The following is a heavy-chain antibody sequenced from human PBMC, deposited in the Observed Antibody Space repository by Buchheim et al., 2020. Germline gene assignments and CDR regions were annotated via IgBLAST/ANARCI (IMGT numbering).Heavy chain of an antibody. Sequence: QVQLQQWGAGLLKPSETLSLTCAVYGGSFSGYYWSWIRQPPGKGLEWIGEINHSGSTNYNPSLKSRVTKSEETAKKHFSLKLSSVTAADTAVYYCARVGREPTREFDYWGQGTL. CDR2: INHSGST. V-gene: IGHV4-34*01. J-gene: IGHJ4*02. D-gene: IGHD1-26*01. CDR3: ARVGREPTREFDY. CDR1: GGSFSGYY.